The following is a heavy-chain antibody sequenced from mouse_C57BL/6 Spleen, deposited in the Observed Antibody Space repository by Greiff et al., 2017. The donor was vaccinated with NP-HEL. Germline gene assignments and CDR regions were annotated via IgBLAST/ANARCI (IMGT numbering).Heavy chain of an antibody. Sequence: QVQLKQPGAELVKPGASVKLSCKASGYTFTSYWMQWVKQRPGQGLEWIGEIDPSDSYTNYNQKFKGKATLTVDTSSSTAYMQLSSLTSEDSAVYYCARALYGYDLYYFDYWGQGTTLTVSS. D-gene: IGHD2-2*01. V-gene: IGHV1-50*01. CDR3: ARALYGYDLYYFDY. J-gene: IGHJ2*01. CDR2: IDPSDSYT. CDR1: GYTFTSYW.